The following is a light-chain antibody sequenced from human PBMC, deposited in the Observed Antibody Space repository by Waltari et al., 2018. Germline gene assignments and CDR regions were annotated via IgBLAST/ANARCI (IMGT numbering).Light chain of an antibody. V-gene: IGKV1-13*02. Sequence: AIQLTQSPSSLSASVGDRVAITCRASQGISSALVWDQEKAGKAPELLIYDASTWESGVPSRFSGSGSGTDFTLTISSLQPEDFATYYCQQFSSYPFTFGPGTKVDIK. CDR2: DAS. J-gene: IGKJ3*01. CDR3: QQFSSYPFT. CDR1: QGISSA.